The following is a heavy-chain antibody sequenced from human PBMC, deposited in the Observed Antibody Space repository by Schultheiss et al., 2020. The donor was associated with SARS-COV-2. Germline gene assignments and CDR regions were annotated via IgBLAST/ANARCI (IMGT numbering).Heavy chain of an antibody. CDR1: GGSINSVGYY. D-gene: IGHD4-23*01. CDR2: IYYSGST. J-gene: IGHJ4*02. Sequence: SETLSLTCTVSGGSINSVGYYWSWIRQHPGKGLEWIGYIYYSGSTYYNPSLKSRVTISVDTSKNQFSLKLTSVTAADTAVYYCARRRSDGNWYLDTWGQGTLVTVSS. CDR3: ARRRSDGNWYLDT. V-gene: IGHV4-31*03.